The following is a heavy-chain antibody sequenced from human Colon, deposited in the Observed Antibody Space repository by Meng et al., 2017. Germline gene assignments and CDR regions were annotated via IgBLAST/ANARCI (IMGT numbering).Heavy chain of an antibody. Sequence: QLQLQESGSRLVKPSQTLSLTCAVSGDSVTTTLSSWSWSRQSPGKGLEWIGNIYDNGYTYYNPSLRSRVTISVDRSKNQFSLKLNSVTAADTAVYFCTRGYRGTTYFAYWDQGNLVTVSS. V-gene: IGHV4-30-2*06. CDR3: TRGYRGTTYFAY. J-gene: IGHJ4*02. CDR2: IYDNGYT. D-gene: IGHD2/OR15-2a*01. CDR1: GDSVTTTLSS.